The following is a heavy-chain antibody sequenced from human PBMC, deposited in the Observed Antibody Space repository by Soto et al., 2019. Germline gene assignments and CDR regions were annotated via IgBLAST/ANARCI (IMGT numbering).Heavy chain of an antibody. CDR1: GFPVVISD. D-gene: IGHD2-15*01. J-gene: IGHJ5*02. CDR2: ISAGSRYP. Sequence: WGSLGLGRALSGFPVVISDMSGILQAPGKGLEWLSYISAGSRYPAYADSVKGRFTISRDNAKRSLYLQMMSLTAEDTAIYDCVRGGGGGLFDPWGQGTMVTVSS. CDR3: VRGGGGGLFDP. V-gene: IGHV3-11*06.